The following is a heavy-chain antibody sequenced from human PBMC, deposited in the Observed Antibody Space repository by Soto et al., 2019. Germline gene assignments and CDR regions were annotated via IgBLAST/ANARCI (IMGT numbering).Heavy chain of an antibody. D-gene: IGHD2-21*01. V-gene: IGHV4-34*01. Sequence: PSETLSLTCAAYGGSFSGYYWSWIRQPPGKGLEWIGEINHSGSTNYNPSLKSRVTISVDTSKNQFSLKLSSVTAADTAVYYCARGLRWFYPPGVAANWFDPWGQGTLVTVSS. CDR2: INHSGST. CDR3: ARGLRWFYPPGVAANWFDP. J-gene: IGHJ5*02. CDR1: GGSFSGYY.